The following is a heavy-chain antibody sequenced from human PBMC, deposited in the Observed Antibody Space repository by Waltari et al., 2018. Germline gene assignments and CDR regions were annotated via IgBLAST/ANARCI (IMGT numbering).Heavy chain of an antibody. J-gene: IGHJ6*04. CDR3: ARDALYYYDSSGYPPYLDV. V-gene: IGHV1-69*01. CDR1: GGTFRSYA. Sequence: QVQLVQSGAEVKKPGSPVKVSCKASGGTFRSYAISWVRQAPGQGLEWMGGIIPIFGTANYAQKFQGRVTITADESTSTAYMELSSLRSEDTAVYYCARDALYYYDSSGYPPYLDVWGKGTTVTVSS. D-gene: IGHD3-22*01. CDR2: IIPIFGTA.